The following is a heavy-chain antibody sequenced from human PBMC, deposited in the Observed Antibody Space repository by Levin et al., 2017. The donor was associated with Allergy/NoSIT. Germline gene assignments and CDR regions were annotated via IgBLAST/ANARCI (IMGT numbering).Heavy chain of an antibody. CDR1: GFTFSSYG. J-gene: IGHJ4*02. CDR2: ISYDGSNK. D-gene: IGHD6-19*01. V-gene: IGHV3-30*18. CDR3: AKDRSGSGWYYFDY. Sequence: GGSLRLSCAASGFTFSSYGMHWVRQAPGKGLEWVAVISYDGSNKYYADSVKGRFTISRDNSKNTLYLQMNSLRAEDTAVYYCAKDRSGSGWYYFDYWGQGTLVTVSS.